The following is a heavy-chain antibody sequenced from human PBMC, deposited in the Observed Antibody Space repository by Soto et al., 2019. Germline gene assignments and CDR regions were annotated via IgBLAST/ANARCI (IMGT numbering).Heavy chain of an antibody. D-gene: IGHD6-19*01. CDR1: GFTVSSNY. CDR2: IYSGGST. CDR3: ARYLIAVAGNPEYLQH. Sequence: EVQLVESGGVFVQPGGSLRLSCAASGFTVSSNYMRWVRLSPGKWLEWVSVIYSGGSTYYADSVKGRFTISIDNSKNTLYLQMNSLRAEDTAVYYCARYLIAVAGNPEYLQHWGQVTLVTVSS. V-gene: IGHV3-66*01. J-gene: IGHJ1*01.